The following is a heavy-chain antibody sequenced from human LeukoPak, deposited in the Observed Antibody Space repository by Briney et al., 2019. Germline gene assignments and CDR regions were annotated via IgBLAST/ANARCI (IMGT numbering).Heavy chain of an antibody. CDR1: GFTFSSYW. Sequence: PGGSLRLSCAASGFTFSSYWMHWVRQAPGEGLVWVSRIDNDGSSTSYADSVKGRFTISRDNAKNTLFLQMNSLRAEDTAVYYCARAEYRTSVHFDYWGQGTLVTVSS. V-gene: IGHV3-74*01. J-gene: IGHJ4*02. CDR3: ARAEYRTSVHFDY. D-gene: IGHD6-6*01. CDR2: IDNDGSST.